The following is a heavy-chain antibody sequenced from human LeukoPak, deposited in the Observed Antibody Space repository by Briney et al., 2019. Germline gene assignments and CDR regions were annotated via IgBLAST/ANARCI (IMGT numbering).Heavy chain of an antibody. V-gene: IGHV1-69*13. Sequence: SAKVSCKASGGTFSSYAISWVRQAPGQGLEWMGGIIPIFGTANYAQKFQGRVTITADESTSTAYMELSSLRSEDTAVYYCARDRLDYGDYETCLDVWGKGTTVTVSS. J-gene: IGHJ6*04. CDR2: IIPIFGTA. CDR1: GGTFSSYA. CDR3: ARDRLDYGDYETCLDV. D-gene: IGHD4-17*01.